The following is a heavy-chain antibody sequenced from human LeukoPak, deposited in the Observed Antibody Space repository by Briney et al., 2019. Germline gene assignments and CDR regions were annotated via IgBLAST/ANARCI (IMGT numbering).Heavy chain of an antibody. D-gene: IGHD2-15*01. Sequence: GGSLRLSCAASGFTFSSYAIHWVRQAPGKGLEWVAVISYDGSNKYYVDSVKGRFTISGDNSKNTLYLQMNNLRAEDTAVYYCARADLGSCSGGSCYGHYWGQGTLVTVSS. CDR1: GFTFSSYA. V-gene: IGHV3-30-3*01. CDR3: ARADLGSCSGGSCYGHY. J-gene: IGHJ4*02. CDR2: ISYDGSNK.